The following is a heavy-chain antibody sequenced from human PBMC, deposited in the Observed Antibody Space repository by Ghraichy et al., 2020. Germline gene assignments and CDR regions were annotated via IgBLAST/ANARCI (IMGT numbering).Heavy chain of an antibody. CDR1: GFTFSSYA. CDR3: AKDKEYDYIWGTYRSRLDY. Sequence: GGSLRLSCAASGFTFSSYAMTWVRQAPGKGLEWFSAIGNSGGSTYYADSVKGRFTISRDNSKNTLYLQMNSLRAEDTAVYYCAKDKEYDYIWGTYRSRLDYWGQGALVSVSS. V-gene: IGHV3-23*01. D-gene: IGHD3-16*02. J-gene: IGHJ4*02. CDR2: IGNSGGST.